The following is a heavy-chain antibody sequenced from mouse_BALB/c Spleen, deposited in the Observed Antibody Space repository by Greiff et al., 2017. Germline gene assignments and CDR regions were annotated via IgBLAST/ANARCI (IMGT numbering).Heavy chain of an antibody. CDR2: ISSGGST. Sequence: EVQVVESGGGLVKPGGSLKLSCAASGFAFSSYDMSWVRQTPEKRLEWVASISSGGSTYYPDSVKGRFTISRDNARNILYLQMSSLRSEDTAMYYCARGGDYLWYFDVWGAGTTVTVSS. CDR3: ARGGDYLWYFDV. D-gene: IGHD2-4*01. J-gene: IGHJ1*01. V-gene: IGHV5-6-5*01. CDR1: GFAFSSYD.